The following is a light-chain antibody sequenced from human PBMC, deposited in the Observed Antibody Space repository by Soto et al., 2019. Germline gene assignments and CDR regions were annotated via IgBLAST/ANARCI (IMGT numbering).Light chain of an antibody. CDR1: SSDVASYNL. J-gene: IGLJ2*01. CDR2: EVS. Sequence: QSALTQPASVSGSPGQSITISCTGTSSDVASYNLVSWYQQHPGKAPKLIIYEVSERPSGVSHRFSGSKTGNTASLTISGLQAEDEADYYCCSYATPRLFGGGTKLTVL. V-gene: IGLV2-23*02. CDR3: CSYATPRL.